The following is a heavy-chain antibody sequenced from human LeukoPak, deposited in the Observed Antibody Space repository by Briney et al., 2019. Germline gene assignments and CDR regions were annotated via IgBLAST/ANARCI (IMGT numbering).Heavy chain of an antibody. CDR3: ATAADGSYFF. J-gene: IGHJ4*02. V-gene: IGHV4-4*09. CDR1: GGSISSYY. Sequence: SETLSLTCTVSGGSISSYYWSWIRQPPGKGLEWIGYIYISGYTNYNPSLKSRVIISVDTSKNQFSLNLSSVTAADTAVYYCATAADGSYFFWGQGTLVTVSS. D-gene: IGHD1-26*01. CDR2: IYISGYT.